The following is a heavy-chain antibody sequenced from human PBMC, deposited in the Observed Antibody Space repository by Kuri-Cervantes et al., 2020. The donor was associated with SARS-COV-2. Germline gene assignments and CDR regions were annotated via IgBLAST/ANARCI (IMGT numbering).Heavy chain of an antibody. Sequence: GESLKISCAASGFTFSSYAMSWVRQAPGKGLEWVSAISGSGGSTYYADSVKGRFTISRDNSKNTLYLQMNSLRAEDTAVYYCARAVRFLEWLPGDYFDYWGQGTPVTVSS. CDR1: GFTFSSYA. V-gene: IGHV3-23*01. J-gene: IGHJ4*02. CDR2: ISGSGGST. CDR3: ARAVRFLEWLPGDYFDY. D-gene: IGHD3-3*01.